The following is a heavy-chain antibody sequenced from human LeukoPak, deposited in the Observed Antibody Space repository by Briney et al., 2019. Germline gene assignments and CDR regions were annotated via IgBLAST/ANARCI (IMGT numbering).Heavy chain of an antibody. CDR3: AREDDRGDAFDI. CDR1: GFTVSSSY. D-gene: IGHD3-3*01. J-gene: IGHJ3*02. CDR2: IYAGGST. Sequence: GGSLRLSCAASGFTVSSSYMSWVRQAPGKGLEWVSVIYAGGSTYYADSVKGRFTISRDNAKNSLYLQMNSLRAEDTAVYYCAREDDRGDAFDIWGQGTMVTVSS. V-gene: IGHV3-66*01.